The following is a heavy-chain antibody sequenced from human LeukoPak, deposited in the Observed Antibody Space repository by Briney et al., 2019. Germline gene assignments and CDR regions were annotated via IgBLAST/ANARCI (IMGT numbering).Heavy chain of an antibody. CDR3: ATTENTIFGVVSPFDY. Sequence: ASVKVSCKASGYTFTSYGISWVRQAPGQGLEWMGWISAYNGNTNYAQKLQGRVTMTTDTSTSTAYMELRSLRSDDTAVYYCATTENTIFGVVSPFDYWGQGTLVTVSS. D-gene: IGHD3-3*01. CDR1: GYTFTSYG. J-gene: IGHJ4*02. CDR2: ISAYNGNT. V-gene: IGHV1-18*01.